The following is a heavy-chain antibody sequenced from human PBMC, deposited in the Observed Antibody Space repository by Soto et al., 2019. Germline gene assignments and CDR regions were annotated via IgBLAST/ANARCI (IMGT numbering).Heavy chain of an antibody. Sequence: GASVKVSCKASGGTFSRYSISWVRQAPGQGLEWMGGIIPIFGTANYAQKFQGRVTITADESTSTAYMELSSLRSEDTAVYYCARGVRGRYGMDVWGQGTTVNVSS. CDR2: IIPIFGTA. D-gene: IGHD3-16*01. V-gene: IGHV1-69*13. CDR1: GGTFSRYS. J-gene: IGHJ6*02. CDR3: ARGVRGRYGMDV.